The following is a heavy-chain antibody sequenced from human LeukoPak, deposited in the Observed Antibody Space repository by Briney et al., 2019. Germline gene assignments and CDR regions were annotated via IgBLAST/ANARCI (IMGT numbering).Heavy chain of an antibody. D-gene: IGHD2-21*02. CDR1: GYTFTGYY. J-gene: IGHJ4*02. CDR3: ARDLAYCGGDCYSGQDYYFDY. Sequence: ASVKVSCKASGYTFTGYYMHWVRQAPGQGLEWMGWINPNSGGTNYAQKFQGRVTMTRDTSISTAYMELSRLRSDDTAVYYCARDLAYCGGDCYSGQDYYFDYWGQGTLVTVSS. CDR2: INPNSGGT. V-gene: IGHV1-2*02.